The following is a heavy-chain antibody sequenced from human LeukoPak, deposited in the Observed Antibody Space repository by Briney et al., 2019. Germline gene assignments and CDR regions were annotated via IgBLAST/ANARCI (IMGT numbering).Heavy chain of an antibody. J-gene: IGHJ4*01. D-gene: IGHD6-13*01. CDR2: IRQDGSEK. CDR3: ARDGAAAGLYFDL. Sequence: GGSLRLSCAVSGFTFTDYWMNWVRQTPGKGLEWVASIRQDGSEKTYVDSVKGRFTISRDNTKNSLSLQVNSLRVEDTAVYYCARDGAAAGLYFDLWGQGTLVTVSS. V-gene: IGHV3-7*01. CDR1: GFTFTDYW.